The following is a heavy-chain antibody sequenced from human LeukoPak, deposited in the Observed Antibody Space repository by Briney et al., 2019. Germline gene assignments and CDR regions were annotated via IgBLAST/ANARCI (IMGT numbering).Heavy chain of an antibody. V-gene: IGHV4-39*07. CDR1: GGSISSSSYY. Sequence: SETLSLTCTVSGGSISSSSYYWGWIRQPPGRGLEWIGSIYYSGSTNYNPSPKSRVTISVDTSKNQFSLKLSSVTAADTAVYYCATYYSGSYYSFDYWGQGTLVTVSS. J-gene: IGHJ4*02. D-gene: IGHD1-26*01. CDR3: ATYYSGSYYSFDY. CDR2: IYYSGST.